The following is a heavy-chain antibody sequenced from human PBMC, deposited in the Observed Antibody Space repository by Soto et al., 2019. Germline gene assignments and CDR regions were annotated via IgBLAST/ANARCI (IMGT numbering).Heavy chain of an antibody. D-gene: IGHD3-10*01. CDR1: GFTFSSYG. V-gene: IGHV3-30*03. CDR2: ISYDGSNK. Sequence: QVQLVESGGGVVQPGRSLRLSCAASGFTFSSYGMHWVRQAPGKGLEWVAVISYDGSNKYYADSVKGRFTISRDNSKNTLYLQMLTLRAEDTAEYSCASSFSGAGRICWGQGALVTVSS. J-gene: IGHJ4*02. CDR3: ASSFSGAGRIC.